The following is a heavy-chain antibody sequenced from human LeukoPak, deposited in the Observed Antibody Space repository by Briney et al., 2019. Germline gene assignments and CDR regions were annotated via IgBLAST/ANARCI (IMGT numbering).Heavy chain of an antibody. D-gene: IGHD3-22*01. CDR1: RFTFRNYD. J-gene: IGHJ4*02. Sequence: GSLRLSCTASRFTFRNYDMSWVRQAPGKGLEWVSHISLTGRDTYYADSVKGRFTISRDNSNNILYLHMNSLTAEDTAVYHCAKRDSSGYFPYYFDSWGPGTLVTVSS. V-gene: IGHV3-23*01. CDR3: AKRDSSGYFPYYFDS. CDR2: ISLTGRDT.